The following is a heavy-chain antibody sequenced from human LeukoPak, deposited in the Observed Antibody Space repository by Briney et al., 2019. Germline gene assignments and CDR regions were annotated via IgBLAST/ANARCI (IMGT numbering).Heavy chain of an antibody. D-gene: IGHD6-13*01. CDR1: GFTFSSYA. Sequence: GWSLRLSCAASGFTFSSYAMHWVRQAPGKGLEWVAVISYDGSNKYYADSVKGRFIISRDNSKNSLYLQMNSLRAEDTAVYYCARYSLQQLPPSYFDYWGQGTLVTVSS. V-gene: IGHV3-30-3*01. J-gene: IGHJ4*02. CDR2: ISYDGSNK. CDR3: ARYSLQQLPPSYFDY.